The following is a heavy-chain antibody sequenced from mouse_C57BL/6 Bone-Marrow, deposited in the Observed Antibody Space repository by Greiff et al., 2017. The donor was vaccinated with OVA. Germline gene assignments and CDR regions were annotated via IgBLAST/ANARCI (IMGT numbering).Heavy chain of an antibody. J-gene: IGHJ3*01. Sequence: QVQLQQPGAELVKPGASVKLSCKASGYTFTSYWMHWVKQRPGQGLEWIGMIHPNGGSTNYNEKFKSKATLTVDKSSSTAYMQLSSLTSEDSAVYDCARRGDDYPFAYWGQGTLVTVSA. V-gene: IGHV1-64*01. CDR2: IHPNGGST. CDR1: GYTFTSYW. D-gene: IGHD2-4*01. CDR3: ARRGDDYPFAY.